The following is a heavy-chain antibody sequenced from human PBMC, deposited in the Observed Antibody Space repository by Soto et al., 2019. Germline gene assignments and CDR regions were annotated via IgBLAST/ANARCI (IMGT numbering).Heavy chain of an antibody. D-gene: IGHD6-25*01. J-gene: IGHJ5*02. CDR3: TRDHGPGFNWFDP. V-gene: IGHV1-3*01. Sequence: ASVEGSCKASGYIISNYGIHWVRQAPGQRLEWMGWFDAGNGNAKYSQKFQGRVTITRDTSASTVYMELSSLRSEDTAVYYCTRDHGPGFNWFDPWGQGTLVTVS. CDR2: FDAGNGNA. CDR1: GYIISNYG.